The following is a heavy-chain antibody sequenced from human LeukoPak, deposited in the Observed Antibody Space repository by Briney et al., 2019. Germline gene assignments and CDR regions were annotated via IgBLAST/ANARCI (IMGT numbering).Heavy chain of an antibody. CDR1: GFTLSRNW. CDR2: INQDGSEL. D-gene: IGHD3-16*01. V-gene: IGHV3-7*04. Sequence: GGSLRLSCAASGFTLSRNWMTWVRQAPGKGLQWVANINQDGSELYYVDSVKGRFTISRDNAKNSAYLQMNSLIAEDTAVYYCARSAGEIYYYDGMDVWGQGTTVTVSS. J-gene: IGHJ6*02. CDR3: ARSAGEIYYYDGMDV.